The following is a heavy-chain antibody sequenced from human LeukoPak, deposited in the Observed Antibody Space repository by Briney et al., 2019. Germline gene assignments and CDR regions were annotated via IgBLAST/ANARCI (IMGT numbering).Heavy chain of an antibody. CDR2: ISSSSSYT. CDR3: ARARGYYDSSGYLVNMYYFDY. D-gene: IGHD3-22*01. J-gene: IGHJ4*02. CDR1: GFTFSTYS. Sequence: PGGSLRLSCAASGFTFSTYSMNWVRQAPGKGLEWVSFISSSSSYTFYADSVKGRFTISRDNAKNSLYLQMSSLRAEDTAVYYCARARGYYDSSGYLVNMYYFDYWGQGTLVTVSS. V-gene: IGHV3-21*01.